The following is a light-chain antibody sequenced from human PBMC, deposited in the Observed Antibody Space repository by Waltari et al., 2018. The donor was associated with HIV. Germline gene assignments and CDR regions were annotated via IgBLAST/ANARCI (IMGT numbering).Light chain of an antibody. CDR1: QSIDTS. CDR3: QQRSNWPPLT. V-gene: IGKV3-11*01. Sequence: EIVLTQSPATLSVSPGDRATLSCRPSQSIDTSLAWYQQKPGQAPSLIIYDASRGAIGIPARFSGSGSGTDFTLTISNVEPEDFAVYYCQQRSNWPPLTFGGGTKVEIK. CDR2: DAS. J-gene: IGKJ4*01.